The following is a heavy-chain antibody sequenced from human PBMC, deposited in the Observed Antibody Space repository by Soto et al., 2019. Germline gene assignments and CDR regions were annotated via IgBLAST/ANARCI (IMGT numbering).Heavy chain of an antibody. CDR1: GGSISSYY. D-gene: IGHD3-10*01. Sequence: QVQLQESGPGLVKPSETLSLTCTVSGGSISSYYWSWIRQPPGKGLEWIGYVYYSGSTNYNPSLKSRVTISVDTSKIQVSLKLSSVTAADTAVYYCARLLWSPSNGFAPWGQGTLVTVSS. CDR3: ARLLWSPSNGFAP. J-gene: IGHJ5*02. V-gene: IGHV4-59*08. CDR2: VYYSGST.